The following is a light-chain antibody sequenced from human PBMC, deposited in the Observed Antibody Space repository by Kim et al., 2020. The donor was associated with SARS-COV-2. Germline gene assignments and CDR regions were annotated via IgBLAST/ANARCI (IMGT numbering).Light chain of an antibody. J-gene: IGLJ2*01. CDR1: SSAVGGYST. CDR2: DVA. V-gene: IGLV2-14*03. Sequence: GQSITTACPGASSAVGGYSTVSWYQQHPGKAPKLVTYDVADRPSGLSNRFSGSKSGNTASLTISGLQAEDEADYYCSSYSSNTTMVFGGGTQLTVL. CDR3: SSYSSNTTMV.